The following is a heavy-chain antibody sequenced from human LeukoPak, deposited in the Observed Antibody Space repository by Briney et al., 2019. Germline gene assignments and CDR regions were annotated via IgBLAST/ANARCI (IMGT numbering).Heavy chain of an antibody. Sequence: SVKVSCKASGGTFSSYAISWVRQAPGQGLEWMGGIIPIFGTANYAQKFQGRVTITADESTSTAYMELSRLRSDDTAVYYCAKSPKRSPYYYDSSGYSFFDYWGQGTLVTVSS. J-gene: IGHJ4*02. CDR1: GGTFSSYA. V-gene: IGHV1-69*13. CDR3: AKSPKRSPYYYDSSGYSFFDY. D-gene: IGHD3-22*01. CDR2: IIPIFGTA.